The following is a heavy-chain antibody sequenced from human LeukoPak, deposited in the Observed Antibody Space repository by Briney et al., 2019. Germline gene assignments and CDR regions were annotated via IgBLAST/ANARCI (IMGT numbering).Heavy chain of an antibody. CDR1: GGSISSSSYY. CDR2: IYHSGST. Sequence: PSETLSLTCTVSGGSISSSSYYWGWIRQPPGKGLEWIGSIYHSGSTYYNPSLKSRVTISVDTSKNQFSLKLSSVTAADTAVYYCARASPTITMVRGVMGARYYFDYWGQGTLVTVSS. V-gene: IGHV4-39*07. CDR3: ARASPTITMVRGVMGARYYFDY. D-gene: IGHD3-10*01. J-gene: IGHJ4*02.